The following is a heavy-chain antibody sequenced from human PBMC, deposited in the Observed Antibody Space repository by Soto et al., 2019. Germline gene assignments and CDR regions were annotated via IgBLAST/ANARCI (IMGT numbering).Heavy chain of an antibody. J-gene: IGHJ4*02. Sequence: QVQLVQSGAEVKKRGASMKVSCKASGYMFNSYGMSWLRQAPGQGLEWIGWISGYNGKTDPAQKFQGRVTMTTEASTSTVYMELTSLRFDDTALYYCARDETYTAGWYFEHWGQGTLVTVPS. CDR2: ISGYNGKT. CDR1: GYMFNSYG. CDR3: ARDETYTAGWYFEH. V-gene: IGHV1-18*01. D-gene: IGHD6-19*01.